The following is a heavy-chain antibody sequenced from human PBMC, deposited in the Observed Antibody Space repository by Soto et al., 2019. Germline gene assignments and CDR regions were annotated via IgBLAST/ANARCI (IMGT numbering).Heavy chain of an antibody. CDR3: GGDRTSNANCIYP. V-gene: IGHV4-30-4*01. CDR2: IYYTGKT. CDR1: GDYIHVGGYY. J-gene: IGHJ5*02. D-gene: IGHD2-2*01. Sequence: SETLSLTCCVSGDYIHVGGYYWTWTRQPPGKGLEWMGYIYYTGKTSYNPSLESRLTMSVDRTKNQVSLRLTSVTAADTAVYFCGGDRTSNANCIYPWGQGTLVTVSS.